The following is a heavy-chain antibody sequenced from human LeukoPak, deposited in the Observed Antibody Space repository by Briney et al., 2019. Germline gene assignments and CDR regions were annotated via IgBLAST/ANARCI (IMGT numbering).Heavy chain of an antibody. J-gene: IGHJ4*02. CDR3: ATTSSGWYERFDY. CDR1: GGSISSYY. CDR2: IYYSGST. D-gene: IGHD6-19*01. V-gene: IGHV4-59*01. Sequence: SETPSLTRPVSGGSISSYYWSWIRQPPGKGLEWIGYIYYSGSTNYNPSLKSRVTISVDTSKNQFSLKLSSVTAADTAVYYCATTSSGWYERFDYWGQGTLVTVSS.